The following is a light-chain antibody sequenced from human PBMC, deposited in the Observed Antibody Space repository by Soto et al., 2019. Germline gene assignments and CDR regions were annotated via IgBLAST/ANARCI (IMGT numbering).Light chain of an antibody. CDR1: QSVSSSY. V-gene: IGKV3-20*01. CDR3: QQYGSSPPYT. Sequence: EIGLTQSPGTLSLSPGERATLSCRASQSVSSSYLALYQQKPGQAPRLLIYGASSRATGIPDRFSGSGSGTDFTLTISRLEPEDFAVYYCQQYGSSPPYTFGQGTKLEIK. J-gene: IGKJ2*01. CDR2: GAS.